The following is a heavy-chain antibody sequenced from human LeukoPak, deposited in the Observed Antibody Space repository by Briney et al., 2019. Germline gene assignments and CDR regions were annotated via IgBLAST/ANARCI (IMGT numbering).Heavy chain of an antibody. Sequence: ASVKVSCKASGYTFTGYYMHWVRQAPGQGLEWMGWINPNSGGTNYAQKFQGRVTMTRDTSISTAYMELSRLRSDDTAVYYCARAGVPAAIPGYYYYYMDVWGKGTTVTVSS. J-gene: IGHJ6*03. CDR2: INPNSGGT. D-gene: IGHD2-2*01. CDR3: ARAGVPAAIPGYYYYYMDV. V-gene: IGHV1-2*02. CDR1: GYTFTGYY.